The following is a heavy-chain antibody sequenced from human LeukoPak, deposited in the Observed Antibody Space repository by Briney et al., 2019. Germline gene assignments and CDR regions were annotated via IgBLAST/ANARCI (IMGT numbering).Heavy chain of an antibody. J-gene: IGHJ5*02. Sequence: ETLSLTCTXSGGSISSYYWSWIRQPPGKGLEWIGYIYYSGSTNYNPSLKSRVTISVDTSNNQFSLKLSSVTAADTAVYYCAGVKGQQLDNWFDPWGQGTLVTVSS. CDR1: GGSISSYY. CDR2: IYYSGST. CDR3: AGVKGQQLDNWFDP. V-gene: IGHV4-59*01. D-gene: IGHD6-13*01.